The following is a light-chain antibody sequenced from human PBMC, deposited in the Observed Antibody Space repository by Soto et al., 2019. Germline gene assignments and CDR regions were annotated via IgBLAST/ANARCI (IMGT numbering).Light chain of an antibody. J-gene: IGKJ3*01. CDR1: QSLTNSF. Sequence: EIVLTQSPGTLSLSPGKRATLSCRASQSLTNSFIAWYQQRPGQAPRLLIYDTSSRASGIPDRFSGSGSGTDFTLTISSLEPEDFAVYYCQQRSNWLFGPGTKVDIK. V-gene: IGKV3D-20*02. CDR2: DTS. CDR3: QQRSNWL.